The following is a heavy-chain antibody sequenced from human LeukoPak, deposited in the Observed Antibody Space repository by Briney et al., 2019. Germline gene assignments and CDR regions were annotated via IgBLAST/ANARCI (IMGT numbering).Heavy chain of an antibody. Sequence: SETLSLTCTVSSGSISRSTYYWGWIRQPPGKGLEWIGSIHYSGSTYYNPSLKSRVIISLDTSKSQFSLKVSSVTAADTAVYYCAGKYTSSWYPDLDFDSWGQGTLVTVSS. CDR1: SGSISRSTYY. CDR2: IHYSGST. V-gene: IGHV4-39*01. CDR3: AGKYTSSWYPDLDFDS. D-gene: IGHD6-13*01. J-gene: IGHJ4*02.